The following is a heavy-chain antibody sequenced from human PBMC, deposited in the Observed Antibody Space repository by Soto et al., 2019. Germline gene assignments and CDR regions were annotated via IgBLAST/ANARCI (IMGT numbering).Heavy chain of an antibody. CDR3: ARVSGYYDFWSGTPKNYYYYYGMDV. J-gene: IGHJ6*02. V-gene: IGHV4-38-2*01. CDR2: MFHSGKT. CDR1: GYSISSGYY. D-gene: IGHD3-3*01. Sequence: SETLSLTCAVSGYSISSGYYWGWVRQPPGKGLEWLGSMFHSGKTYYNPSLKSRLTTSVDTSKNQFSLKLNSVTAADTAVYYCARVSGYYDFWSGTPKNYYYYYGMDVRGQGTTVTVSS.